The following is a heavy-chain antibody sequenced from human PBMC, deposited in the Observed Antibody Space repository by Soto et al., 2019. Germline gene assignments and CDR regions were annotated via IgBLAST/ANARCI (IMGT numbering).Heavy chain of an antibody. CDR3: AGDRYNRGSFDH. Sequence: QVQLVQSGAEVKKPGASVKVSCKASGYTFTDYGITWVRQAPGQGLQWMGWINSYNGVTNNAHSFQGRVSMTTDTSTSTAYLELSSLRSDDTSVYYCAGDRYNRGSFDHWGRGSLVTVSS. CDR2: INSYNGVT. J-gene: IGHJ4*02. V-gene: IGHV1-18*01. D-gene: IGHD1-1*01. CDR1: GYTFTDYG.